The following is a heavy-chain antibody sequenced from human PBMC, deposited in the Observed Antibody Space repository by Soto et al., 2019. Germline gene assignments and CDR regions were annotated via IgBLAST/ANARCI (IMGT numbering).Heavy chain of an antibody. V-gene: IGHV4-39*01. D-gene: IGHD6-19*01. CDR1: GGSISSSSYY. Sequence: SETLSLTCTVSGGSISSSSYYWGWIRQPPGKGLEWIGSIYYSGSTYYNPSLKSRVTISVDTSKNQFSLKLSFVTAADTAVYYCARLAPVSGGDFDYWGQGTMVTVSS. CDR3: ARLAPVSGGDFDY. J-gene: IGHJ4*02. CDR2: IYYSGST.